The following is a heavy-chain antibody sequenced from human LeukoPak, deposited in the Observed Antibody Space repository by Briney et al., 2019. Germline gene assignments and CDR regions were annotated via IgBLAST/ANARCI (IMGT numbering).Heavy chain of an antibody. J-gene: IGHJ4*02. CDR3: AKERAVVVVAAIFDY. CDR2: ISGSGGST. CDR1: GFTFSSYA. D-gene: IGHD2-15*01. Sequence: PGGSLRLSRAASGFTFSSYAMHWVRQAPGKGLEWVSAISGSGGSTYYADSVKGRFTISRDNSKNTLYLQMNSLRAEDTAVYYCAKERAVVVVAAIFDYWGQGTLVTVSS. V-gene: IGHV3-23*01.